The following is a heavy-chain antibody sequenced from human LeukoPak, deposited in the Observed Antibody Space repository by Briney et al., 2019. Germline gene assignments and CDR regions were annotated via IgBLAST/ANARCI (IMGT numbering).Heavy chain of an antibody. CDR1: GGTFSSYA. V-gene: IGHV1-69*05. CDR3: AREGSMTAAFDY. D-gene: IGHD2-21*02. Sequence: SVKVSCKASGGTFSSYAISWVRQAPGQGLEWMGGIILIFGTANYAQKFQGRVTITTDESTSTAYMELSSLRSEDTAVYYCAREGSMTAAFDYWGQGTLVTVSS. J-gene: IGHJ4*02. CDR2: IILIFGTA.